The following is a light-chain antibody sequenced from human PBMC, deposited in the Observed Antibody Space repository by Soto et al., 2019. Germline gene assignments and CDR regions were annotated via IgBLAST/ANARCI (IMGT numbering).Light chain of an antibody. CDR2: SAS. J-gene: IGKJ3*01. CDR1: QSICNY. CDR3: QQSYITPFT. V-gene: IGKV1-39*01. Sequence: DIQMTQSPSSLSASVGSSVTITGRASQSICNYLNWYQQKPGKAPKLLVYSASSLQSGVQSRFSGSGSGTDYTLTNSSLQPEDFATYYCQQSYITPFTFGPGTKVDIK.